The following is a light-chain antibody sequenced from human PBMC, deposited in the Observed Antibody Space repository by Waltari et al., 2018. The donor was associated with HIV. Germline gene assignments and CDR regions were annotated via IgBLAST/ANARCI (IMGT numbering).Light chain of an antibody. J-gene: IGLJ2*01. CDR2: AND. CDR3: QSYDSALSGSV. CDR1: SSTIGAGYD. Sequence: QSVLTQPPSVSGAPGQRVTISCTGRSSTIGAGYDVHWYQQLPGPAPKLVIYANDNRPSGVPDRFSGSKSGTSASLAITGLQAEDDADYYCQSYDSALSGSVFGGGTKLTVL. V-gene: IGLV1-40*01.